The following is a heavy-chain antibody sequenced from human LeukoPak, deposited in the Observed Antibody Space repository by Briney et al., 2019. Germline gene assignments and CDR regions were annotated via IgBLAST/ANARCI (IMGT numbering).Heavy chain of an antibody. CDR3: ARGTVTTSYRGGSRPYYMDV. CDR2: IYHSGST. CDR1: GGSISSSNW. V-gene: IGHV4-4*01. Sequence: PSETLSLTCAVSGGSISSSNWWSWVRQPPGKGLEWIGEIYHSGSTNYNPSLKSRVTISVDKSKNQFSLKLSSVTAADTAVYCCARGTVTTSYRGGSRPYYMDVWGKGTTVTVSS. D-gene: IGHD4-17*01. J-gene: IGHJ6*03.